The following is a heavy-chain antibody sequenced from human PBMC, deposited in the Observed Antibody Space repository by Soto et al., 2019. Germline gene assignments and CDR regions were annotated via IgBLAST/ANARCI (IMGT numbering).Heavy chain of an antibody. CDR2: IYYSGST. D-gene: IGHD4-17*01. J-gene: IGHJ4*02. Sequence: SETLSLTCTVSGGSISSSSYYWGWIRQPPGKGLEWIGSIYYSGSTYYNPSLKSRVTISVDTSKNQFSLKLSSVTAADTAVYYCARLSFLSGDYQENFDYWGQGTLVTVSS. CDR3: ARLSFLSGDYQENFDY. V-gene: IGHV4-39*01. CDR1: GGSISSSSYY.